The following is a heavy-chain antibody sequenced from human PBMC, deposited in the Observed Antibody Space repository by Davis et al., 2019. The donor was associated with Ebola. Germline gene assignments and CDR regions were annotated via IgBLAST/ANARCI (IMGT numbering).Heavy chain of an antibody. CDR2: IWYDGSDK. D-gene: IGHD6-13*01. V-gene: IGHV3-33*01. J-gene: IGHJ4*02. CDR3: ARGPSTGNSFSY. Sequence: GESLKISCAASGFTFSSYGMHWVRQAPGKGLEWVAVIWYDGSDKYYADSVKGRFTVSRDNVKNSLYLQLNSLRAEDTAVYYCARGPSTGNSFSYWGQGTLVTVSS. CDR1: GFTFSSYG.